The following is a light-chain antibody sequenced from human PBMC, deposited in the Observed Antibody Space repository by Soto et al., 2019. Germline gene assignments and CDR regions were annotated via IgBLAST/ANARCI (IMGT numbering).Light chain of an antibody. V-gene: IGKV3-15*01. Sequence: EIIMTQSPATPSVSPGERASLSCRASQSVSSNLAWYQQKPGQAPRLLIYAASTRATGISTRFSGSGSGTEFTLTISSLQSEDFAIYYCQQYTEWTPWTLGQGTKVDIK. CDR1: QSVSSN. J-gene: IGKJ1*01. CDR2: AAS. CDR3: QQYTEWTPWT.